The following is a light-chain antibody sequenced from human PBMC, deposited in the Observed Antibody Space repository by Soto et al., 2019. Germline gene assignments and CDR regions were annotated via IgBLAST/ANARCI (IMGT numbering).Light chain of an antibody. V-gene: IGLV1-40*01. CDR1: SSNIGAGYD. CDR2: GNS. CDR3: QSSHSPLSAPVV. J-gene: IGLJ2*01. Sequence: QSVLTQPPSVSGAPGQRVTISCTGSSSNIGAGYDVHWYQQLPGTAPKLLIYGNSNRPSGVPDRFSGSKSGTSASLAITGLQSEDDADYSCQSSHSPLSAPVVFGGGTQLTVL.